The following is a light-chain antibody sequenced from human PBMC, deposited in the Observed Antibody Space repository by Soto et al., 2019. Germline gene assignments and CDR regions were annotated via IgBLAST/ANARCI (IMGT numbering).Light chain of an antibody. Sequence: DIQMTQSPSTLSGSVGDRVTITCRASQTISSWLAWYQQKPGKAPKLLIYKASTLKSGVPSRFSGSGSGTEFTLTISSLQPDDFATYYCQLFNIYPWTFGQGTNVDIK. CDR2: KAS. V-gene: IGKV1-5*03. CDR3: QLFNIYPWT. J-gene: IGKJ1*01. CDR1: QTISSW.